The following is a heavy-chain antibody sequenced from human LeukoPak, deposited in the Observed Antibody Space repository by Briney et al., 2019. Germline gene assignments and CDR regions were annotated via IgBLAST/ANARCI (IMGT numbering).Heavy chain of an antibody. CDR2: INSDGSSI. J-gene: IGHJ4*02. CDR3: TTGRYYDFWSGPLPEY. V-gene: IGHV3-74*03. CDR1: GFTFSSYW. D-gene: IGHD3-3*01. Sequence: PGGSLRLSCAASGFTFSSYWMHWVRQAPGKGLVWVSRINSDGSSITYADSAKGRFTISRDNAKNTLYLQMNSLKTEDTAVYYCTTGRYYDFWSGPLPEYWGQGTLVTVSS.